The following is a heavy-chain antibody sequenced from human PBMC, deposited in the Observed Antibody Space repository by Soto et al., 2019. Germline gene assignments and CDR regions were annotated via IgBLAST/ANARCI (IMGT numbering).Heavy chain of an antibody. D-gene: IGHD2-21*02. CDR2: ISYDGSKQ. CDR3: AIPVGDCDPDCDF. Sequence: QVQLVQSGGGVVQPGRSLRLSCAASGFTLSDFAMHWVRQAPGKGLEWVAVISYDGSKQNLADSVKGRFTISRDNSKNAIYLQMNSLRAADTGVDYCAIPVGDCDPDCDFWGQGTLVTVSS. V-gene: IGHV3-30*04. J-gene: IGHJ4*02. CDR1: GFTLSDFA.